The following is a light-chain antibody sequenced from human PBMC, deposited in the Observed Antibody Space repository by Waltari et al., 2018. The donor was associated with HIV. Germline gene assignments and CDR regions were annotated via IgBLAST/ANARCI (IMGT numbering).Light chain of an antibody. CDR2: DVS. CDR3: CSYAGSYTYV. V-gene: IGLV2-11*01. Sequence: QSALTQPRPVSGSPGQSVTISCTGTSSDVGGYNYVSRYQHHPGKAPKLVIYDVSKRPSGVPDRFSGSKSANTASLTISGLQAEDEADYYCCSYAGSYTYVFGTGTKVTVL. CDR1: SSDVGGYNY. J-gene: IGLJ1*01.